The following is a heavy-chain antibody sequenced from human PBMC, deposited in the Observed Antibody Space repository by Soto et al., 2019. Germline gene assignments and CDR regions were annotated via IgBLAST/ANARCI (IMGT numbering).Heavy chain of an antibody. V-gene: IGHV1-18*01. Sequence: QIQLVQSGAEVKKPGASVKVSCKASGFTFSDYGFSWVRQAPGRGLEWMGWISAFNGETNYTQKPEGRVAMTTDAATTTAYMELRSLTVDDTAVYYCVRDQQWLLPVPLNVDYWGQGTVVTVSS. CDR2: ISAFNGET. J-gene: IGHJ4*02. D-gene: IGHD6-19*01. CDR1: GFTFSDYG. CDR3: VRDQQWLLPVPLNVDY.